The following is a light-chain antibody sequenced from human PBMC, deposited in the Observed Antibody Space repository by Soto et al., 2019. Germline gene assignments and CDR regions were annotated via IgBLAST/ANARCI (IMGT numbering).Light chain of an antibody. CDR1: QSVLYSSNNKNY. V-gene: IGKV4-1*01. J-gene: IGKJ4*01. CDR2: CAS. Sequence: DIVMTQSPDSLAVSLGERATINCKSSQSVLYSSNNKNYLAWYQQKPGRPPKLLIYCASTRESGVPDRFSGSGSGTDFTLTISSLQAEDVAVYYCQQYYSTITFGGGTKVEIK. CDR3: QQYYSTIT.